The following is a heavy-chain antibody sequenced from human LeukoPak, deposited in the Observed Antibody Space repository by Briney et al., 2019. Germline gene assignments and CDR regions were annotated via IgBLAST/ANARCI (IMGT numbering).Heavy chain of an antibody. Sequence: SETLSLTCTVSGGSISSGSYYWDWIRQPPGKGLEWIGHIYYNGYTYYNPSLKSRVTISVDTSKNQFSLKLSSVTAADTAVYCCARHCSAGSCYSAVDCWGQGTLVTVSS. CDR2: IYYNGYT. CDR3: ARHCSAGSCYSAVDC. V-gene: IGHV4-39*01. J-gene: IGHJ4*02. D-gene: IGHD2-15*01. CDR1: GGSISSGSYY.